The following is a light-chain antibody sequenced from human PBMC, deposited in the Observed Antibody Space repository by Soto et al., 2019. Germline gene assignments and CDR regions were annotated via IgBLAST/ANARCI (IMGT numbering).Light chain of an antibody. V-gene: IGKV3-11*01. J-gene: IGKJ4*01. CDR1: QSVSSY. CDR2: DAS. Sequence: EIALTQSPATLSLSPGERATLSCGASQSVSSYLAWYQQKPGQAPRLLIYDASNRATGIPARFSGSGSGTDFTLTISSLEPEDFAVYYCQQRSNWPRTFGGGTKVEIK. CDR3: QQRSNWPRT.